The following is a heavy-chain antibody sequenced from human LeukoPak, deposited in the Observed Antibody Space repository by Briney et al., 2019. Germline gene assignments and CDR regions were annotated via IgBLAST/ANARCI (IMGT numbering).Heavy chain of an antibody. D-gene: IGHD6-19*01. CDR1: GFTFSSYG. CDR3: AKSVAGGDFDY. J-gene: IGHJ4*02. Sequence: GRSLRLSCAASGFTFSSYGMHWVRQAPGKGLEWVAVISYDGSNKYYADSVKGRFTISRDNAKNSLYLQMNSLRAEDTAVYYCAKSVAGGDFDYWGQGTLVTVSS. CDR2: ISYDGSNK. V-gene: IGHV3-30*18.